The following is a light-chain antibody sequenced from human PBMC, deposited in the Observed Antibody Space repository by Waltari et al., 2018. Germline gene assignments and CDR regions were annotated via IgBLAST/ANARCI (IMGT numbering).Light chain of an antibody. V-gene: IGLV6-57*02. Sequence: NFMLTQPHSLSESPGTTVTISCTGSSGAITLHHFSWDQPRPGSAPTTVIYDDTQRPSGVPDRFSGSIDSSSNSAALTISGLRTEDEADYYCQSYDGTSWVFGGGTKLTVV. CDR1: SGAITLHH. J-gene: IGLJ3*02. CDR3: QSYDGTSWV. CDR2: DDT.